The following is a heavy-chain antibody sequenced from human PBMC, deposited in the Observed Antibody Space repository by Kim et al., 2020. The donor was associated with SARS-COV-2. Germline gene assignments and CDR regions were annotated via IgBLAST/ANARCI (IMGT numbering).Heavy chain of an antibody. V-gene: IGHV4-34*01. D-gene: IGHD2-2*02. CDR1: GGSFSDYN. J-gene: IGHJ6*02. CDR2: INHSGST. CDR3: ARGRAGVVPAPVLGLGPSYDYYAMDV. Sequence: SETLSLTCAVYGGSFSDYNWSWIRQPPGKGLEWIGEINHSGSTNVSPSVKSRITISVDTSKSQFSLRLKSMTATDTALYYCARGRAGVVPAPVLGLGPSYDYYAMDVWGRGTPVAVSS.